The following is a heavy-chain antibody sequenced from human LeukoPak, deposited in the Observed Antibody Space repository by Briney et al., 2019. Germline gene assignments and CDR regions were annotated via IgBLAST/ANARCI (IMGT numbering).Heavy chain of an antibody. J-gene: IGHJ3*02. CDR1: GGSISSYY. CDR2: IYYSGRT. CDR3: ARVLPIYYDSSGYYYAYGAFDI. Sequence: SETLSLTCTVSGGSISSYYWSWIRQPPGKGLEWIGYIYYSGRTNYNPSLKSRVTISVDTSKNQFSLKLSSVTAADTAVYYCARVLPIYYDSSGYYYAYGAFDIWGQGTMVTVSS. D-gene: IGHD3-22*01. V-gene: IGHV4-59*01.